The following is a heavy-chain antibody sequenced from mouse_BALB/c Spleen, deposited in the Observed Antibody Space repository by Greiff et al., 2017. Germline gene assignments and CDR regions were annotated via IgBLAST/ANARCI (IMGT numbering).Heavy chain of an antibody. J-gene: IGHJ4*01. CDR3: ARKISYYGNDDAMDY. V-gene: IGHV2-2*02. CDR1: GFSLTSYG. D-gene: IGHD2-9*01. CDR2: IWSGGST. Sequence: QLKESGPGLVQPSQSLSITCTVSGFSLTSYGVHWVRQSPGKGLEWLGVIWSGGSTDYNAAFISRLSISKDNSKSQVFFKMNSLQANDTAIYYCARKISYYGNDDAMDYWGQGTSVTVSS.